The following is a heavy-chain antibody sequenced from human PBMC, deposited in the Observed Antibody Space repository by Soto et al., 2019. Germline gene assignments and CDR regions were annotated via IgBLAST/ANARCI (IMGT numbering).Heavy chain of an antibody. J-gene: IGHJ4*02. CDR3: ARSGEGITIFGVVARAQDY. Sequence: QVQLVQPGAEVKKPGASVKVSCKASGYTFTSYGISWVRQAPGQGLEWMGWISAYNGNTNYAQKLQGRVTMTTDTSTSTAYMELRSLRSDDTAVYYCARSGEGITIFGVVARAQDYWGQGTLVTVSS. V-gene: IGHV1-18*01. CDR1: GYTFTSYG. D-gene: IGHD3-3*01. CDR2: ISAYNGNT.